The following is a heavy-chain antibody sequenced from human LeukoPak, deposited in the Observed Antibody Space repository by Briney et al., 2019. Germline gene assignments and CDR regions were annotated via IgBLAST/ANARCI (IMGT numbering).Heavy chain of an antibody. CDR3: AREGGPDYLNAFDI. CDR2: IYYSGST. Sequence: PSQTLSLTCTVSGGSISSGDYYWSWIRQPPGKGLEWLGYIYYSGSTYYNPSLKSRVTISVDTSKNQSSLKLSSVTAADTAVYYCAREGGPDYLNAFDIWGQGTMVTVSS. J-gene: IGHJ3*02. CDR1: GGSISSGDYY. D-gene: IGHD4-11*01. V-gene: IGHV4-30-4*08.